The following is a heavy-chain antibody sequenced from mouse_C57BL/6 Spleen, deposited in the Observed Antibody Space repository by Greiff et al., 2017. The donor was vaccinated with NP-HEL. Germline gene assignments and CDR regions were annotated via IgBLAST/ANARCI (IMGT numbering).Heavy chain of an antibody. Sequence: EVKLVESGGDLVKPGGSLKLSCAASGFTFSSYGMSWVSQTPDKRLEWVATISSGGGYTYYPDSVQGRFTISRDNAKNTLYLPMSSLNSEDTAMYYCARSFNYYGSTLYYFDYWGQGTTLTVSS. V-gene: IGHV5-6*01. CDR3: ARSFNYYGSTLYYFDY. D-gene: IGHD1-1*01. CDR2: ISSGGGYT. J-gene: IGHJ2*01. CDR1: GFTFSSYG.